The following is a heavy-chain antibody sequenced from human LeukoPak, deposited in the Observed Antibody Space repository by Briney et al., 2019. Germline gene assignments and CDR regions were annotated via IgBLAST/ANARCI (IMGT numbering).Heavy chain of an antibody. Sequence: SETLSLTCAVYGGSFSGYYWSWIRQPPGKGLEWIGEINHSGSTNYNPSLKSRVTISVDTSRNQFSLKRSSATAADTAVYYCARAYSSSWSYNWFDPWGQGTLVTVSS. CDR2: INHSGST. CDR3: ARAYSSSWSYNWFDP. D-gene: IGHD6-13*01. V-gene: IGHV4-34*01. J-gene: IGHJ5*02. CDR1: GGSFSGYY.